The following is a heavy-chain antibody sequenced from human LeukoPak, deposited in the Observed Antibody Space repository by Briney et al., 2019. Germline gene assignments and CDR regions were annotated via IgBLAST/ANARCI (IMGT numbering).Heavy chain of an antibody. CDR1: GGSISSGDYY. CDR2: IYYSGST. V-gene: IGHV4-30-4*08. J-gene: IGHJ4*02. D-gene: IGHD4-23*01. Sequence: SETLSLTCTVSGGSISSGDYYWSWIRQPPGKGLEWIGYIYYSGSTYYNPSLKSRVTISVDTSKNQFSLKLSSVTAADTAVYYCARTVHSGPNSPFDYWGPGTLVTVSS. CDR3: ARTVHSGPNSPFDY.